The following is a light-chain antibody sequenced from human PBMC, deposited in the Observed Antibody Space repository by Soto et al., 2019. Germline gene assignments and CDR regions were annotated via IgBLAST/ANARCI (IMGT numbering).Light chain of an antibody. CDR1: QSVGSS. CDR3: KQYSNWQP. Sequence: IAMTQSPVTLSVSAGERAILSCRASQSVGSSLAWYQQKPGQAPRLLIYGASTRATAIPARFSGSGSGTDFTLTISSLQSEDFAVYYCKQYSNWQPFGGGTKVEI. CDR2: GAS. J-gene: IGKJ4*01. V-gene: IGKV3D-15*01.